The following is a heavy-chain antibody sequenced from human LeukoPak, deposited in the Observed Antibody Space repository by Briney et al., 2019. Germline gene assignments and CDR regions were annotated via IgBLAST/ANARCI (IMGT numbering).Heavy chain of an antibody. Sequence: SQTLSLTCAISGDSVSSKSVSWNWIRQSPSGGLEYVGRTRYMSTWNTFYSSSVEGRITINAHTSRNQVSLRLNSVTPEDTALYYCVRDFNWAFDYWGQGTLVTVSS. CDR2: TRYMSTWNT. CDR1: GDSVSSKSVS. V-gene: IGHV6-1*01. CDR3: VRDFNWAFDY. D-gene: IGHD7-27*01. J-gene: IGHJ4*02.